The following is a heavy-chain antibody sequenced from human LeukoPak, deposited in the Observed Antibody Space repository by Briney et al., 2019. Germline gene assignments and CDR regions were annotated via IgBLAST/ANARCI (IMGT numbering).Heavy chain of an antibody. J-gene: IGHJ4*02. D-gene: IGHD2-15*01. V-gene: IGHV3-23*01. Sequence: HPGGSLRLSCAASGFTFSSCSMNWVRQAPGKGLEWVSGISGSGGSTYYADSVKGRFTISRDNSKNTLYLQMNSLRAEDTAVYFCAKGARYCSGGSCFDEYYFDYWGQGTLVTVSS. CDR3: AKGARYCSGGSCFDEYYFDY. CDR2: ISGSGGST. CDR1: GFTFSSCS.